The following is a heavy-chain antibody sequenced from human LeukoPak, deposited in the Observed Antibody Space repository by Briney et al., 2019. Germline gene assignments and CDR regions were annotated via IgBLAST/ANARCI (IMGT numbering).Heavy chain of an antibody. CDR2: ISVNNADT. CDR3: ARVRWFGELFSDY. V-gene: IGHV1-18*01. D-gene: IGHD3-10*01. J-gene: IGHJ4*02. CDR1: GYSFTNYG. Sequence: ASVKVSCKASGYSFTNYGISWVRQAPGQGLQWMGWISVNNADTNYAQNFQGRVTLTTDTSTGTAYMELRSLRSDDAAVYYCARVRWFGELFSDYWGQGTLVTVSS.